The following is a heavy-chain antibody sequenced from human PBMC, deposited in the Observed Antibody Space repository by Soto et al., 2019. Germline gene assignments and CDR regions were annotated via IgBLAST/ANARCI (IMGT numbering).Heavy chain of an antibody. CDR1: GFTFSSYA. Sequence: PGGSLRLSCAASGFTFSSYAMSWVRQAPGKGLEWVSAISGSGGSTYYADSVKGRFTISRDNSKNTLYLQMNSLRAEDTAVYYCAKSSPTEITIFGVVIPGWFDPWVQGTLVTVSS. D-gene: IGHD3-3*01. CDR2: ISGSGGST. CDR3: AKSSPTEITIFGVVIPGWFDP. V-gene: IGHV3-23*01. J-gene: IGHJ5*02.